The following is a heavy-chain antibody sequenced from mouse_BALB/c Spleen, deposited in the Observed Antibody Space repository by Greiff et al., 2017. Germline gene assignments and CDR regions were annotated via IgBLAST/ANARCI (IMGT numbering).Heavy chain of an antibody. CDR1: GYTFTDYA. V-gene: IGHV1S137*01. CDR2: ISTYYGDA. CDR3: ARGTTTGRDWYFDV. D-gene: IGHD1-1*01. J-gene: IGHJ1*01. Sequence: VQLQQSGAELVRPGVSVKISCKGSGYTFTDYAMHWVKQSHAKSLEWIGVISTYYGDASYNQKFKGKATMTVDKSSSTAYMELARLTSEESAIYYCARGTTTGRDWYFDVWGEGTTVTVSS.